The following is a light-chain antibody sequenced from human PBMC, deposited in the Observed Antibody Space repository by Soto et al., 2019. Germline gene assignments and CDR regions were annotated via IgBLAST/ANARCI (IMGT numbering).Light chain of an antibody. J-gene: IGKJ4*01. CDR2: DAS. Sequence: EIVLTQSPGTLSLSPGERATLSCRASQTVAKNYLAWYQQQPGQAPRLLIYDASTRATGIPDRFTGSGTATDFTLTINRLYPDDFAVYYCQQYASAPLTFGGGTKVEIK. CDR3: QQYASAPLT. CDR1: QTVAKNY. V-gene: IGKV3-20*01.